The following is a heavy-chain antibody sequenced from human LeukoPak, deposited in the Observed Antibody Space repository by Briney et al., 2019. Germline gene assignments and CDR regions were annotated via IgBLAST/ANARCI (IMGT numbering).Heavy chain of an antibody. CDR1: GFTFSSYA. J-gene: IGHJ4*02. V-gene: IGHV3-23*01. D-gene: IGHD4-11*01. CDR2: ISASADGS. Sequence: GGSLRLSCAASGFTFSSYAINWVRQAPGKGLEWVSSISASADGSYYALSVKGRFTISRDNSKHTLLLQMNSLRAEDTAVYYCAKATDDYSRRGIDYWGQGTLVTISS. CDR3: AKATDDYSRRGIDY.